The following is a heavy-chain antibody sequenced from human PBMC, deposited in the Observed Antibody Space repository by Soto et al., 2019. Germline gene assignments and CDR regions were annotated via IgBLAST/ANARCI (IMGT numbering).Heavy chain of an antibody. Sequence: SETLSLTCTVSGGSVRSGDHYWSWIRQPPGKGLEWIGFISYSGGTNYNPSLESRVTISIDTSKNQFSLSLTSVTAADTAVYDCVRVNWTYWYFDLWGRGTLVTVSS. CDR3: VRVNWTYWYFDL. V-gene: IGHV4-61*08. J-gene: IGHJ2*01. D-gene: IGHD1-1*01. CDR1: GGSVRSGDHY. CDR2: ISYSGGT.